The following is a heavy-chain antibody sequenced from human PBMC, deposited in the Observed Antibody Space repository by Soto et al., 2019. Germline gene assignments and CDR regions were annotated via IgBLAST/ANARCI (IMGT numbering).Heavy chain of an antibody. Sequence: ASVKVSCKASGYTFSNYCIHWVRQAPGQRLEWLGWVSAGNGQTKYSQRFQGRVTITRDTSASTAHMELSSLTSEDTGVYYCARGSSSWENYYFYGLDVWGQGSTVTVS. J-gene: IGHJ6*02. CDR2: VSAGNGQT. CDR3: ARGSSSWENYYFYGLDV. CDR1: GYTFSNYC. V-gene: IGHV1-3*01. D-gene: IGHD6-13*01.